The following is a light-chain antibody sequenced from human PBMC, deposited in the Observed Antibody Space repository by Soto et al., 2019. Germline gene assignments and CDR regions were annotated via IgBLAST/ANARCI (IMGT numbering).Light chain of an antibody. J-gene: IGKJ2*01. CDR1: QSVSSN. V-gene: IGKV3-15*01. CDR2: GAS. Sequence: EIVMTQSPATLSVSPGERATLSCRASQSVSSNLAWYQHKPGQAPRLLIYGASTRATGIPARFSGSGSGTEFTLTISSLQSEDFAVYYCQQYNNWPPNPFGQGTKVDIK. CDR3: QQYNNWPPNP.